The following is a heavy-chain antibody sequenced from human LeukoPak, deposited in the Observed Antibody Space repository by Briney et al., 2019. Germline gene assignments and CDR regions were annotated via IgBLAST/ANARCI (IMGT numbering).Heavy chain of an antibody. V-gene: IGHV4-34*01. CDR2: INHSGST. Sequence: SETLSLTCAVYGGSFSGYYWSWIRQLPGKGLEWIGEINHSGSTNYNPSLKSRVTISVDTSKNQFSLKLSSVTAADTAVYYCARQRGRRYAAFDIWGQGTMVTVSS. CDR3: ARQRGRRYAAFDI. J-gene: IGHJ3*02. CDR1: GGSFSGYY. D-gene: IGHD2-2*01.